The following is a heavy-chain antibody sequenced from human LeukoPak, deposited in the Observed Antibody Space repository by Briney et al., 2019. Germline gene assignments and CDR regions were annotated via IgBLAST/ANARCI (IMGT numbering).Heavy chain of an antibody. D-gene: IGHD6-13*01. V-gene: IGHV4-34*01. CDR3: ARGSGAAAGNHYYFDY. J-gene: IGHJ4*02. CDR2: INHSGST. CDR1: GGSFSGYH. Sequence: SETLSLTCAVYGGSFSGYHWSWIRQPPGKGLEWIGEINHSGSTNYNPSLKSRVTISVDTSKNQFSLKLSSVTAADTAVYYCARGSGAAAGNHYYFDYWGQGTLVTVSS.